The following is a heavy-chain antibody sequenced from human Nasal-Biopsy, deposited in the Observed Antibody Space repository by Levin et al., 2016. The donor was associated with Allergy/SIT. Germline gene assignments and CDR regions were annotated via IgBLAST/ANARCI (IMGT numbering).Heavy chain of an antibody. D-gene: IGHD6-6*01. CDR1: GFTFSSCG. CDR2: LWFDGNTK. Sequence: GESLKISCVVSGFTFSSCGMHWVRQAPGKGLEWVAVLWFDGNTKYYVDSVKGRFTISRDISKNTLYLQMSSLRAEDTAVYYCARDLGRVYSSNNDAFNIWGQGTMVTVSS. V-gene: IGHV3-33*01. CDR3: ARDLGRVYSSNNDAFNI. J-gene: IGHJ3*02.